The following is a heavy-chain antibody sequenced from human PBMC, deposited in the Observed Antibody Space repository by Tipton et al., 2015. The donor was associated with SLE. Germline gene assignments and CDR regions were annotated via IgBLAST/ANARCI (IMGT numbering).Heavy chain of an antibody. J-gene: IGHJ3*02. CDR2: IYYSGST. D-gene: IGHD3-22*01. Sequence: TLSLTCTVSGGSISSSSYYWGWIRQPPGKGLEWIGSIYYSGSTYYNPSLKSRVTISVDTSKNQFSLKLSSVTAADTAVYYCASITIIAVGAFDIWGQGTMVTVSS. V-gene: IGHV4-39*07. CDR3: ASITIIAVGAFDI. CDR1: GGSISSSSYY.